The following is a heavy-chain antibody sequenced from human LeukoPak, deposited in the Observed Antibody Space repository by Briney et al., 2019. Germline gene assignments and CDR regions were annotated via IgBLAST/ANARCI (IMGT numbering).Heavy chain of an antibody. CDR3: ARHPYGVLDY. D-gene: IGHD4-17*01. V-gene: IGHV3-11*01. J-gene: IGHJ4*02. CDR2: ISNSGTTI. Sequence: PGGSLRLSCAASGFTFSDYYMTWIRQAPGKGLEWVSYISNSGTTIYYADSVKGRLTISRDNSKNTLYLQMNSLRAEDTAVYYCARHPYGVLDYWGQGTLVTVSS. CDR1: GFTFSDYY.